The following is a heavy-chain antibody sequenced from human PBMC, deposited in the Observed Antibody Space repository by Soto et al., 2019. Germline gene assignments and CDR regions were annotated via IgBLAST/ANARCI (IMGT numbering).Heavy chain of an antibody. CDR3: ARSRHSGSYFFDY. CDR1: GGSIGSQY. V-gene: IGHV4-4*09. Sequence: TSETLSLTCTVSGGSIGSQYWTWVRQSPGKGLEWIAYIHNTGSPYYNLSLKSRLTISIDTSKNHFSLRLSSVTAADTAVYFCARSRHSGSYFFDYWGQGILVTVSS. CDR2: IHNTGSP. J-gene: IGHJ4*02. D-gene: IGHD1-26*01.